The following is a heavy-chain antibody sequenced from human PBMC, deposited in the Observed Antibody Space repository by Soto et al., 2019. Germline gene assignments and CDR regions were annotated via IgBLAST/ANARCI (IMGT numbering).Heavy chain of an antibody. CDR2: VYYSGST. V-gene: IGHV4-59*01. J-gene: IGHJ4*02. D-gene: IGHD4-4*01. Sequence: PSETLSLTCNVSGCSISSYYWSWIRQPPGKGLEWIGYVYYSGSTNYNPSLKSRVTISIDTSKNQFSLKLSSVTAADTAVYYCATYANYNHYWGQGTLVTVSS. CDR1: GCSISSYY. CDR3: ATYANYNHY.